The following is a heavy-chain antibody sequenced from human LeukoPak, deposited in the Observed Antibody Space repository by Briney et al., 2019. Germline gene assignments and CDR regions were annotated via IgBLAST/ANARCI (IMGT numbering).Heavy chain of an antibody. CDR2: VNNDGSST. Sequence: GGSPRLSCAASGFIFSNYWMHWVRQAAGKGLVWVSRVNNDGSSTTYADSVKGRFTISRDNAKNTLYLQMNSLRAEDTAVYYCAKGGLRVTDYWGQGTLVTVSS. CDR3: AKGGLRVTDY. D-gene: IGHD5/OR15-5a*01. V-gene: IGHV3-74*03. J-gene: IGHJ4*02. CDR1: GFIFSNYW.